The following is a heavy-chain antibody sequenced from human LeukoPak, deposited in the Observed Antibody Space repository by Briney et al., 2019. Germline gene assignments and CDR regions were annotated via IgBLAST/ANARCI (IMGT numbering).Heavy chain of an antibody. J-gene: IGHJ2*01. CDR3: ARDEGYCTNGVCYFGDSGYFDL. Sequence: GGSLRLSCAASGFTFSSYWMSWVRQAPGKGLEWVANIKQDGSEKYYVDSVKGRFTISRDNAKNSLYLQMNSLRAEDTAVYYCARDEGYCTNGVCYFGDSGYFDLWGRGTLVTVSS. D-gene: IGHD2-8*01. V-gene: IGHV3-7*01. CDR2: IKQDGSEK. CDR1: GFTFSSYW.